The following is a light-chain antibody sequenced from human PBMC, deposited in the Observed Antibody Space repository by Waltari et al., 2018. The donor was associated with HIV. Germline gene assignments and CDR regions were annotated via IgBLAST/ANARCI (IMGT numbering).Light chain of an antibody. CDR3: MQALQTWT. CDR1: QSLLHSNGYNY. CDR2: LGS. V-gene: IGKV2-28*01. Sequence: LSLPVTPGEPASISCRSSQSLLHSNGYNYLDWYLQKPGQSPQLLIYLGSNRASGVPDRFSGSGSGTDFTLKISRVEAEDVGVYYCMQALQTWTFGQGTKVEIK. J-gene: IGKJ1*01.